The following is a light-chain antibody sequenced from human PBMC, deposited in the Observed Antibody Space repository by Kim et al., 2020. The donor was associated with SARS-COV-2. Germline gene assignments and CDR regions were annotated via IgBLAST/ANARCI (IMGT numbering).Light chain of an antibody. CDR3: GSFGSRHTVV. V-gene: IGLV2-8*01. CDR2: EVT. Sequence: GQSVTIAGTGTSSDIGGYDCVSWYQQHPGEAPKLMIHEVTQRPSGVSDRFSGSKSGNTASLTVFGLQVEDEGDYYCGSFGSRHTVVFGGGTHLTVL. J-gene: IGLJ2*01. CDR1: SSDIGGYDC.